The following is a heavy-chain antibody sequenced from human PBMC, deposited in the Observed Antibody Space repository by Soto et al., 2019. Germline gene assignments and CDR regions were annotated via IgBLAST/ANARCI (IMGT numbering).Heavy chain of an antibody. D-gene: IGHD2-15*01. V-gene: IGHV1-18*01. J-gene: IGHJ2*01. Sequence: QVQLVQSGAEVKKPGASVKVSCKASGYTFTHYGITWVRQAPGQGLEWMGWINSFSGDTNYPQKLQGRLTMTTDTSTSTVYMELRNLRSDGTAVYYCARDLNSGGKYWYFDIWGRGTLVTVSS. CDR1: GYTFTHYG. CDR3: ARDLNSGGKYWYFDI. CDR2: INSFSGDT.